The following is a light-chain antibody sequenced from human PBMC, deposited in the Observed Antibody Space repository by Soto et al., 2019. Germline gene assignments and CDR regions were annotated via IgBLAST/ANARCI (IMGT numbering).Light chain of an antibody. Sequence: DIQMTQSPSSVSASVGDTVTITCRASQDINSRLAWFQQQPGRPPKYVIQAATMLQSGFPSRFAGSGSGRDFTLTIHTLQPEDSATYYCLQVANFPRTLAQGTNVDIK. CDR2: AAT. CDR3: LQVANFPRT. V-gene: IGKV1-12*01. CDR1: QDINSR. J-gene: IGKJ1*01.